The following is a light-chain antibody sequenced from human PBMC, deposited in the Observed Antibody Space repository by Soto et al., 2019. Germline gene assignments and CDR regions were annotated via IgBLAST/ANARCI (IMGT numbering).Light chain of an antibody. Sequence: EIVMTQSPATLSVSPGEGATLSCRASQSVSSKLAWYQQKPGQAPRLLIYGASSRVTGFPARFSGSGSGTDFTLTISSLEPEDFAVYYCQQRSNWPQITFGQGTRLEI. CDR3: QQRSNWPQIT. V-gene: IGKV3-15*01. J-gene: IGKJ5*01. CDR1: QSVSSK. CDR2: GAS.